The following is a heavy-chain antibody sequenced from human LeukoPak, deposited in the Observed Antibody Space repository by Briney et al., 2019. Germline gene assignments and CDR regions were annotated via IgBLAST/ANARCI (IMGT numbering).Heavy chain of an antibody. CDR3: AKDLSSYFDY. V-gene: IGHV3-23*01. D-gene: IGHD6-6*01. J-gene: IGHJ4*02. Sequence: PGGSLRLSCAASGFTVSSNYMSWVRQAPGKGLEWVSAISGSGGSTYYADSVKGRFTISRGNSKNTLYLQMNSLRAEDTAVYYCAKDLSSYFDYWGQGTLVTVSS. CDR1: GFTVSSNY. CDR2: ISGSGGST.